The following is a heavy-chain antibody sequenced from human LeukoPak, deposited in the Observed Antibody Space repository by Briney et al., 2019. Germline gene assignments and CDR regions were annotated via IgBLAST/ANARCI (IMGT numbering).Heavy chain of an antibody. D-gene: IGHD3-22*01. CDR3: ARGPQDSSGYLYYYYYGMDV. Sequence: GGSLRLSCAASGFTFSSYAMHWVRQAPGKGLEWVAVISYDGSNKYYADSVKGRFTISRDNSKNTLYLQMNSLRAGDTAVYYCARGPQDSSGYLYYYYYGMDVWGQGTTVTVSS. V-gene: IGHV3-30-3*01. CDR1: GFTFSSYA. J-gene: IGHJ6*02. CDR2: ISYDGSNK.